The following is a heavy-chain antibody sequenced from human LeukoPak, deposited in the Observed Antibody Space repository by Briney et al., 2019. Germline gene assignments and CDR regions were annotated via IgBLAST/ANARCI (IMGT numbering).Heavy chain of an antibody. Sequence: PGGSLRLSCAASGFTFSSYGMHWVRQAPGKGLEWVAFIRYDGSNKYYADSVKGRFTISRDNSKDTLYLQMNSLRAEDTAVYYCAKGGHGSGSYSDFQHWGQGTLVTVSS. CDR3: AKGGHGSGSYSDFQH. CDR2: IRYDGSNK. V-gene: IGHV3-30*02. CDR1: GFTFSSYG. J-gene: IGHJ1*01. D-gene: IGHD3-10*01.